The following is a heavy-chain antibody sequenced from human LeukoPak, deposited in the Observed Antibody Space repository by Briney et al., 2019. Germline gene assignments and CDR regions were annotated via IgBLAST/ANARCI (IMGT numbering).Heavy chain of an antibody. CDR1: GGSISSSSYY. D-gene: IGHD3-22*01. CDR3: ARHRMYYYDSSGRGVADAFDI. Sequence: SETLSLTCTVSGGSISSSSYYWGWIRQPPGKGLEWVGSIYYIGSTYYNPSLKSRVTISVDTSKNQFSLKLSSVTAADTAVYYCARHRMYYYDSSGRGVADAFDIWGQGTMVTVSS. V-gene: IGHV4-39*01. CDR2: IYYIGST. J-gene: IGHJ3*02.